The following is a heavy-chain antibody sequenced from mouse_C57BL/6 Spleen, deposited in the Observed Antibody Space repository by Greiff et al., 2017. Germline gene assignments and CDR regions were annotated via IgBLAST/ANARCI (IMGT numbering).Heavy chain of an antibody. CDR3: ARSGANWDVGYAMDY. J-gene: IGHJ4*01. CDR2: INPNYGTT. CDR1: GYSFTDYN. D-gene: IGHD4-1*01. V-gene: IGHV1-39*01. Sequence: VQLQQSGPELVKPGASVKISCKASGYSFTDYNMNWVKQSHGKSLEWIGVINPNYGTTSYNQKFKGKATLTVDQSSSTAYMQLNSLTSEDSAVYYCARSGANWDVGYAMDYWGQGTSVTVSS.